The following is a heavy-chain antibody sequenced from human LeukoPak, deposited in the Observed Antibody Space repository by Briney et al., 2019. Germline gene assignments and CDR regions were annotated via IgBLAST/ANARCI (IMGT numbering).Heavy chain of an antibody. J-gene: IGHJ4*02. CDR1: GFTVSSNY. Sequence: PGGSLRLSCAASGFTVSSNYMSWVRQAPGKGLEWVSVIYNDGRTYYADSMKGRFTISRDNSKSTLYLEMNSLRVEDTAVYYCARDAGGGQIGISVDYWGQGTLVTVSS. V-gene: IGHV3-66*01. CDR3: ARDAGGGQIGISVDY. D-gene: IGHD3-16*01. CDR2: IYNDGRT.